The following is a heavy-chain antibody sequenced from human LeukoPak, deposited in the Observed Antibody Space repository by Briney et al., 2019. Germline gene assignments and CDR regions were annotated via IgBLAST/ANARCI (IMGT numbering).Heavy chain of an antibody. J-gene: IGHJ1*01. CDR3: ARAPSEVGGYYPEYFRH. CDR2: IKSDGKT. CDR1: GFTFSTYW. V-gene: IGHV3-74*01. Sequence: PGGSLRLSCEASGFTFSTYWMHWVRQAPGKGLVWVSRIKSDGKTNYADSVKGRFTISRGNAKNTVSLQMDSLRAEDTGVYYCARAPSEVGGYYPEYFRHWGQGTLVTVSS. D-gene: IGHD3-22*01.